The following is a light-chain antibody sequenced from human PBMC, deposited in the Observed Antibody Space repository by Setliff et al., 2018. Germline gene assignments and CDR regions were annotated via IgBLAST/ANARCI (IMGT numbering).Light chain of an antibody. Sequence: QSVLTQPPSAPGSPGQSVTISCTGTGGLVGGYNYVSWYQQHPGKAPRLIIYEVTKRPSGVPDRFSDSNSGNTASLTVSGLQAEDEADYYCTFYSGSNNFFFGSGTKV. V-gene: IGLV2-8*01. J-gene: IGLJ1*01. CDR1: GGLVGGYNY. CDR2: EVT. CDR3: TFYSGSNNFF.